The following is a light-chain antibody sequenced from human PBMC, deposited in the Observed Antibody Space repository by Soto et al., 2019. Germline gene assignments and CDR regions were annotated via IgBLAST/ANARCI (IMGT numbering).Light chain of an antibody. V-gene: IGKV3D-7*01. Sequence: EIVMTQSPATLSLSPGERATLSCRASQSFSSSYLSWYQQKPGQAPRLXXYAASTRATGVPARFSGSGSGTEFTLTISSLQSEDFAVYYCQQYNNWPPITFGQGTRLEIK. CDR2: AAS. CDR3: QQYNNWPPIT. J-gene: IGKJ5*01. CDR1: QSFSSSY.